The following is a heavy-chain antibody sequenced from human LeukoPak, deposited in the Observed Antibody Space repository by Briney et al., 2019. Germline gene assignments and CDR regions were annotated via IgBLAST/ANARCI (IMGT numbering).Heavy chain of an antibody. J-gene: IGHJ3*02. V-gene: IGHV3-23*01. CDR1: GFTFSRYA. CDR2: ISGSGAST. D-gene: IGHD4-23*01. CDR3: AKDFDYGGNSGDAYDI. Sequence: PGGSLRLSCAASGFTFSRYAMSWVRQAPGKGLEWVSAISGSGASTYYADSVKGRFTIYRDNSKNTLYLQMNSLRAEDTAIYYCAKDFDYGGNSGDAYDIWGQGTVVAVSS.